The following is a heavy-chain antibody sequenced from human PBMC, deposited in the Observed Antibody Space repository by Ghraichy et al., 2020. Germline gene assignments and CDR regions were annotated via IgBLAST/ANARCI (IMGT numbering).Heavy chain of an antibody. CDR3: ASLTYSSGFDY. J-gene: IGHJ4*02. CDR2: TYYSGST. D-gene: IGHD6-19*01. CDR1: VASISSYY. V-gene: IGHV4-59*01. Sequence: SETLSLTCTVSVASISSYYRSWIRQSPGKGLEWIGYTYYSGSTNYNPSLKSRVTISVDTSKNQFSLKLSSVTAADTGVYYCASLTYSSGFDYCGQGTLVTVSS.